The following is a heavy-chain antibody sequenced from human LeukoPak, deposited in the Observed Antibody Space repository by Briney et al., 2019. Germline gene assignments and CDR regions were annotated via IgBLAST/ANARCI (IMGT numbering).Heavy chain of an antibody. CDR1: GYTFTGYY. D-gene: IGHD4-17*01. V-gene: IGHV1-2*02. Sequence: ASVKVSCKASGYTFTGYYVHWVRQAPGQGLEWMGWINPNTGATNYAQKLQGRVTMTTDTSASTAYMELRSLRSDDTAVYYCAMSLIYGDSRPFHYWGQGTLVTVSS. J-gene: IGHJ4*02. CDR2: INPNTGAT. CDR3: AMSLIYGDSRPFHY.